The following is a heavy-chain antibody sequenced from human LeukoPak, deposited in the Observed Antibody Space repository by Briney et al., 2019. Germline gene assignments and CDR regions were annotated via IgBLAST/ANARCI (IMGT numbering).Heavy chain of an antibody. D-gene: IGHD5-18*01. J-gene: IGHJ4*02. Sequence: GGSLRLSCAASGFTFSIYAMNWVRQAPGKGLEWVANIKEDGSEECYVASVMGRFTISRDNAKNSVYLQMNSLRAEDTAVYFCAKDGPTAYFDYWGQGALVIVSS. CDR3: AKDGPTAYFDY. V-gene: IGHV3-7*01. CDR2: IKEDGSEE. CDR1: GFTFSIYA.